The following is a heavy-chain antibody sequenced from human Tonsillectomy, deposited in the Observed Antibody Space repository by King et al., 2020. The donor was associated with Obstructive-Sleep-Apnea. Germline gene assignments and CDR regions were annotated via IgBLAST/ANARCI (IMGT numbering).Heavy chain of an antibody. CDR2: ISSSSSYT. CDR1: GFSFSSHS. D-gene: IGHD3-10*01. Sequence: VQLVESGGGLVKPGTSLRLSCAASGFSFSSHSMNWVRQAPGKGLEWVSSISSSSSYTYYADSVKGRFTVSRDNAKNSLYLQMNSLRAEDTAVYYCARDNLVRGVIIYYYGMDVWGQGTTVTVSS. V-gene: IGHV3-21*01. J-gene: IGHJ6*02. CDR3: ARDNLVRGVIIYYYGMDV.